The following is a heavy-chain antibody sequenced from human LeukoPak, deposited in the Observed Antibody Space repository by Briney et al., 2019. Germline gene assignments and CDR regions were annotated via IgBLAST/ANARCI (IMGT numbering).Heavy chain of an antibody. D-gene: IGHD6-6*01. CDR2: IIPIFGTA. V-gene: IGHV1-69*05. J-gene: IGHJ5*02. CDR1: GGTFSSYA. CDR3: ARGPIAARPDNWFDP. Sequence: SVKVSCKASGGTFSSYAISWVRRAPGQGLEWMGRIIPIFGTANYAQKFQGRVTITTDESTSTAYMELSSLRSEDTAVYYCARGPIAARPDNWFDPWGQGTLVTVSS.